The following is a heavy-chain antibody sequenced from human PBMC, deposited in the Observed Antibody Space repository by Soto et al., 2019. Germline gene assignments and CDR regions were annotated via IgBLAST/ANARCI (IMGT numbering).Heavy chain of an antibody. Sequence: GGSLRLSCVVSGFTFSNVWMSWVRQAPGKGLEWVGRIKSKTDGGTTNYAAPVKGRFTISRDDSKNTLYLQMNSLKTEDTAGYFCSTAPISLWGQGTMVTVYS. V-gene: IGHV3-15*01. CDR3: STAPISL. CDR2: IKSKTDGGTT. J-gene: IGHJ4*02. CDR1: GFTFSNVW.